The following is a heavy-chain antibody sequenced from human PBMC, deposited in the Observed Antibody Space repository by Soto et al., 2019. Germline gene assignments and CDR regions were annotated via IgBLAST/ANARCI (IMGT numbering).Heavy chain of an antibody. CDR1: GGTFSSYA. CDR2: IIPIFGTA. Sequence: QVQLVQSGAEVKKPGSSVKVSYKASGGTFSSYAISWVRQAPGQGLEWMGGIIPIFGTANYAQKFQGRVTITADESTSTAYMELSSLRSEDTAVYYCARDRYYYDSSGFHAFDIWGQGTMVTVSS. CDR3: ARDRYYYDSSGFHAFDI. D-gene: IGHD3-22*01. V-gene: IGHV1-69*01. J-gene: IGHJ3*02.